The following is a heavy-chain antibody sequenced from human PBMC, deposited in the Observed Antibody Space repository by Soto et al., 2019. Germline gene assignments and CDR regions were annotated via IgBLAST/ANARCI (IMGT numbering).Heavy chain of an antibody. J-gene: IGHJ4*02. D-gene: IGHD2-15*01. V-gene: IGHV1-69*01. CDR1: GGTFSSYA. CDR2: IIPIFGTA. CDR3: ASGRRDGASSFYCFDY. Sequence: QVQLVQSGAEVKKPGSSVKVSCKASGGTFSSYAISWVRQAPGQGLEWMGGIIPIFGTANYAQKFQGRVTITADESTSPAYMELSSLRSEDTAVYYCASGRRDGASSFYCFDYWGQGTLVTVSS.